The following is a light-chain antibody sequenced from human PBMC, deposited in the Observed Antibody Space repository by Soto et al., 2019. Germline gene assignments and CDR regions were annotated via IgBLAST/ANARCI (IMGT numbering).Light chain of an antibody. V-gene: IGKV1-33*01. Sequence: DIQMTQSPSSLSASVGDRVTITCPASQDISNYLNWYQQKPGKAPKLLIYDASNLETGVPSRFSGSGSGTDFTFTIISLQPEDIATYYCQLYDNRPPFTFGPGTKVDI. CDR1: QDISNY. J-gene: IGKJ3*01. CDR3: QLYDNRPPFT. CDR2: DAS.